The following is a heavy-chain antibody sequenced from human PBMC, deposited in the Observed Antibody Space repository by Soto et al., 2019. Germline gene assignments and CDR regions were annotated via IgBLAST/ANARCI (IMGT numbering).Heavy chain of an antibody. Sequence: EVQLLESGGGLVQPGGSLRLSCAASGFTFSSYAMSWVRQAPGKGLEWVSAISGSGGSTYYADSVKGRFTISRDNSKNTLYLQMNSLRAEDTAVYYCASKGEGLWTSYYDYWGQGTLVTVSS. J-gene: IGHJ4*02. CDR3: ASKGEGLWTSYYDY. CDR2: ISGSGGST. V-gene: IGHV3-23*01. CDR1: GFTFSSYA. D-gene: IGHD5-18*01.